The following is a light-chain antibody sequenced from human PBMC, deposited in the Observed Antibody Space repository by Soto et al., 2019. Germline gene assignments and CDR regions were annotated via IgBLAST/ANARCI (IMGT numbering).Light chain of an antibody. V-gene: IGKV3-11*01. J-gene: IGKJ4*01. Sequence: EIVLKQSPGTLSLSPGERATLSCRASQSVNNYLAWYQQKPGQAPRLLIYVASNRATGIPPRFSGSGSGTDFTLTISSLEPEDSAVYYCQQRGTWPWLTFGGGTRVEI. CDR2: VAS. CDR3: QQRGTWPWLT. CDR1: QSVNNY.